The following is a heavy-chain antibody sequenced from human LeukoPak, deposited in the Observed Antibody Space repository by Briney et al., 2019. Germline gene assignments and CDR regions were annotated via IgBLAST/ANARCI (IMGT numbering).Heavy chain of an antibody. CDR2: INNDGRST. CDR1: GFTFSSYW. CDR3: ARVRWGRLYYFDY. J-gene: IGHJ4*02. D-gene: IGHD3-16*01. Sequence: GSLRLCCAASGFTFSSYWMHWVRQAPGKGLVGVSRINNDGRSTNYADSVKGRFTISRDNAKNTLYLQMNSLRAEDTAVYYCARVRWGRLYYFDYWGQGTLVTVSS. V-gene: IGHV3-74*01.